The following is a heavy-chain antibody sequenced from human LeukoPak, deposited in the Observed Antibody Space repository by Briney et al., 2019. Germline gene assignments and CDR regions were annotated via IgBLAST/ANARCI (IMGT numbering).Heavy chain of an antibody. J-gene: IGHJ6*02. CDR2: IYYSGST. V-gene: IGHV4-59*01. D-gene: IGHD6-19*01. Sequence: SETLSLTCTVSGGSISSYYWSWIRQPPGKGLEWIGYIYYSGSTNYNPSLKSRVTISVDTSKNQFSLKLSSVTAADTAVYYCARVGRQCLGYYYYGMDVWGQGTTVTVS. CDR3: ARVGRQCLGYYYYGMDV. CDR1: GGSISSYY.